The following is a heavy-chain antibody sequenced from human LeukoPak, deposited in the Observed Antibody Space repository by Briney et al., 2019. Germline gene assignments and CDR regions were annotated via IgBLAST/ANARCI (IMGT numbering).Heavy chain of an antibody. V-gene: IGHV3-20*04. Sequence: GGSLRLSCAASGFTFDDSGMSWVRQAPGKGLEWVSGINWTGGSTGYADSVKGRFTISRDNAKNSLYLQMNSLSAEDTAVYYCARGGTTFEHWGQGILVTVSS. CDR2: INWTGGST. CDR3: ARGGTTFEH. CDR1: GFTFDDSG. J-gene: IGHJ4*02. D-gene: IGHD1-1*01.